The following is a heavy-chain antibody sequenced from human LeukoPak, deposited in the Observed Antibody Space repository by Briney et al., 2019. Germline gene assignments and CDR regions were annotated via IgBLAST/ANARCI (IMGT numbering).Heavy chain of an antibody. D-gene: IGHD3-22*01. CDR2: IYPGDSDT. V-gene: IGHV5-51*01. J-gene: IGHJ3*02. Sequence: GESLKISCKGSGYSFTSYWIGWVRQMPGKGLEWMGIIYPGDSDTRYSPSFQGQVTISADKSISTAYLQWSSLKASDTAMYYCARRERITMIVVARNVNAFGIWGQGTMVTVSS. CDR1: GYSFTSYW. CDR3: ARRERITMIVVARNVNAFGI.